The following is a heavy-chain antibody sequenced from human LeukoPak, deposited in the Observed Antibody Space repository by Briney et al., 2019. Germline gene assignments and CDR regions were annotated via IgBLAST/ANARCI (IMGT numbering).Heavy chain of an antibody. D-gene: IGHD2-15*01. J-gene: IGHJ6*03. Sequence: GGSLRLSCAASGFTFSSYWMSWVRQAPGKGLEWVANIKQDGSEKYYVDSLKGRFTVSRDNAKNSLYLQINSLRAGDTAVYYCARVGAARYYYYYYMDVWGKGTTVTVSS. CDR3: ARVGAARYYYYYYMDV. CDR1: GFTFSSYW. V-gene: IGHV3-7*01. CDR2: IKQDGSEK.